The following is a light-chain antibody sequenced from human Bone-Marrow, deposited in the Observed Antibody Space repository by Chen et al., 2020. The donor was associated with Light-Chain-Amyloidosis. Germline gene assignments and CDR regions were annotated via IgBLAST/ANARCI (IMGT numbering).Light chain of an antibody. V-gene: IGLV3-21*02. CDR1: NIGIKS. CDR3: QVWDSSSDHVV. Sequence: SYVLTQSPSVSVGPGQTARITCGGNNIGIKSVHWYQQKPGQAPVLVVFDDYDRASGIPERFSGSNSGNTATLTISRVEAGDEADYYCQVWDSSSDHVVFGGGTKLTVL. J-gene: IGLJ3*02. CDR2: DDY.